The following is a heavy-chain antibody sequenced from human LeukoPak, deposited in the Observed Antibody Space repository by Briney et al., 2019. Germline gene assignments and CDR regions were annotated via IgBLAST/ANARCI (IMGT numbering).Heavy chain of an antibody. D-gene: IGHD3-22*01. J-gene: IGHJ4*02. CDR1: GGSFSSYV. CDR3: ARVVRDYYDSSGYPDY. V-gene: IGHV1-69*04. CDR2: IIPVLGVS. Sequence: ASVKVSCKASGGSFSSYVITWVRQAPGQGLEWMGRIIPVLGVSNFAQKFQGRVTITADKSTSTAYMELSSLRSEDTAVYYCARVVRDYYDSSGYPDYWGQGTLVTVSS.